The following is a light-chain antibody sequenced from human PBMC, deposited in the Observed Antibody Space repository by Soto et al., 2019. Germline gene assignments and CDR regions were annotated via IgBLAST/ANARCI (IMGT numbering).Light chain of an antibody. Sequence: QSALTQPASVSGIPGQSITITCTGSDNDVGRYSYVSWYQQYPGKTPKLIIYEVRLRPSGISDRFSGSKSGITASLTISGLQPEDEADYYCASYTTDTTRLFGSGTKVTVL. J-gene: IGLJ1*01. CDR2: EVR. CDR1: DNDVGRYSY. CDR3: ASYTTDTTRL. V-gene: IGLV2-14*01.